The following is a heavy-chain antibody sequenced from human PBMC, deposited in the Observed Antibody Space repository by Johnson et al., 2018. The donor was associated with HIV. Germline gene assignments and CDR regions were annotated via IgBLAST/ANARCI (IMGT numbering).Heavy chain of an antibody. CDR3: ASGVTPRAPLRI. CDR1: GFTFSSYA. Sequence: QVQLVESGGGLVQPGRSLRLSCAASGFTFSSYAMHWVRQAPGKGLEWVAFIRYDGSNKYYADSVKGRFTISRDNSKNTLYLQMKSLRAEDTGVYYCASGVTPRAPLRIWGQGTMVTVSS. D-gene: IGHD2-21*02. V-gene: IGHV3-30*02. J-gene: IGHJ3*02. CDR2: IRYDGSNK.